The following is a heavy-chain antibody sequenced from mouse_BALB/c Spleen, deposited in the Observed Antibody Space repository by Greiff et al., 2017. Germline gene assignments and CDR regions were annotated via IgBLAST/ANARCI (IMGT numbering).Heavy chain of an antibody. J-gene: IGHJ4*01. CDR1: GFDFSRYW. Sequence: EVQLQESGGGLVQPGGSLKLSCAASGFDFSRYWMSWVRQAPGKGLEWIGEINPDSSTINYTPSLKDKFIISRDNAKNKLYLQMSKVRSEDTALYYCASITTATYAMDYWGQGTSVTVSS. V-gene: IGHV4-1*02. CDR2: INPDSSTI. D-gene: IGHD1-2*01. CDR3: ASITTATYAMDY.